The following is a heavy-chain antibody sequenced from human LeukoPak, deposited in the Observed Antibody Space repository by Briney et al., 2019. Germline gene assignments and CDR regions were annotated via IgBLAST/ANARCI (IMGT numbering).Heavy chain of an antibody. Sequence: SETLSLTCAVFGGSFSGYSWSWIRQPPGKGLEWIGEINHSGSPNYTPSLKSRVTISIGTSKNQFSLKLNSVTAADTAVYYCARGNSGWYYFDYWGQGTLVTVSS. CDR3: ARGNSGWYYFDY. V-gene: IGHV4-34*01. J-gene: IGHJ4*02. CDR2: INHSGSP. D-gene: IGHD6-19*01. CDR1: GGSFSGYS.